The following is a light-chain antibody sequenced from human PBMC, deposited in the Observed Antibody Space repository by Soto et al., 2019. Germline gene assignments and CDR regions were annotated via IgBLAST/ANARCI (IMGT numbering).Light chain of an antibody. CDR2: DVN. V-gene: IGLV2-11*01. J-gene: IGLJ1*01. CDR1: SSEVGNYNY. CDR3: CSYAGSSTYV. Sequence: QSALTQPRSVSGSPGQSVTISCTGASSEVGNYNYVSWYQQHPDKAPKLMIYDVNKRPSGVPDRFSGSKSGNTASLTISGLQAEDEADYYCCSYAGSSTYVFGSGTKVTVL.